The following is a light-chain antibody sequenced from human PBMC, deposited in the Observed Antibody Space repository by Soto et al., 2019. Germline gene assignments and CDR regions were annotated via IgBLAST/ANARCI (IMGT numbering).Light chain of an antibody. Sequence: EIVLTQSPATLSVSPGERATLSCRASQSVRSNLAWYQQKPGQGPRLLIFGASTRATDIPARFSGSGSGTEFTLTISSLQSEDFAVYYCQQYGSSLPYTFGQGTKLEIK. CDR2: GAS. J-gene: IGKJ2*01. CDR1: QSVRSN. V-gene: IGKV3-15*01. CDR3: QQYGSSLPYT.